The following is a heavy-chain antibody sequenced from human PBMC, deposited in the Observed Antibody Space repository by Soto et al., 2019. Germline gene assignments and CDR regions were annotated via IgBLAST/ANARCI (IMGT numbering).Heavy chain of an antibody. CDR1: GGSFSGYY. CDR3: ARDRLIYDYIWGSYRSSYYMDV. V-gene: IGHV4-34*01. CDR2: INHSGST. D-gene: IGHD3-16*02. J-gene: IGHJ6*03. Sequence: SETLSITCAVYGGSFSGYYWSWIRQPPGKGLEWIGEINHSGSTNYNPSLKSRVTISVDTSKNQFSLKLSSVTAADTAVYYCARDRLIYDYIWGSYRSSYYMDVWGKGTTVTVSS.